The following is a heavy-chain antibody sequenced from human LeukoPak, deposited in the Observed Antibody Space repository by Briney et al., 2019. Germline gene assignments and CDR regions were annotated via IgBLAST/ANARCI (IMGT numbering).Heavy chain of an antibody. J-gene: IGHJ4*02. Sequence: ASVKVSCKASGYTFTSYDINWVRQATGQGLAWMGWMNPNSGNTGYAQKFQGRVTMTRNTSISTAYMELSSLRSEDTAVYYCARGLGGAYYYDSSGYVFDYWGQGTLVTVSP. D-gene: IGHD3-22*01. CDR1: GYTFTSYD. V-gene: IGHV1-8*01. CDR2: MNPNSGNT. CDR3: ARGLGGAYYYDSSGYVFDY.